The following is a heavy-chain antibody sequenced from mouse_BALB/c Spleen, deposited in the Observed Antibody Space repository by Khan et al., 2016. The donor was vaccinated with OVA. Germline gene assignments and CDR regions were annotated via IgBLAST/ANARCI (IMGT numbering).Heavy chain of an antibody. CDR1: GYTFTDFY. CDR3: ARSGSGSFGF. Sequence: QVQLQQSGAELARPGASVKLSCKTSGYTFTDFYINWVKQRTGQGLEWIGDIYPGSANTYYNEKFKGKATLTVDKSSSTAYMQLSSLTSEDSAVXFWARSGSGSFGFWGQGTLVTVSA. J-gene: IGHJ3*01. D-gene: IGHD2-2*01. CDR2: IYPGSANT. V-gene: IGHV1-77*01.